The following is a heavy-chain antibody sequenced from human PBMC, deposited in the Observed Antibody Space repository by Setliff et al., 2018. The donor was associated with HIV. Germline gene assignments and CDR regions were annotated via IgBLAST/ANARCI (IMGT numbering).Heavy chain of an antibody. D-gene: IGHD1-26*01. Sequence: ASVKVSCKASGYTFTVYYMHWVRQAPGQGLEWMGWINTNSGDTKYAQKFQGRATMTRDTSISRAFMDLSSLRSDDTAMYYCARGVGSSWFDSWGPGTLVTVSS. CDR2: INTNSGDT. J-gene: IGHJ5*01. V-gene: IGHV1-2*02. CDR1: GYTFTVYY. CDR3: ARGVGSSWFDS.